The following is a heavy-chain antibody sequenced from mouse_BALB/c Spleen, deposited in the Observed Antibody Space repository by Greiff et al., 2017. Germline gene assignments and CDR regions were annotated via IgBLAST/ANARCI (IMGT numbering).Heavy chain of an antibody. CDR1: GYTFTSYW. V-gene: IGHV1-87*01. J-gene: IGHJ2*01. Sequence: VQLQQSGAELARPGASVKLSCKASGYTFTSYWMQWVKQRPGQGLEWIGAIYPGDGDTRYTQKFKGKATLTADKSSSTAYMQLSSLASEDSAVYYCARSKYGNYYFDYWGQGTTLTVSS. D-gene: IGHD2-10*02. CDR3: ARSKYGNYYFDY. CDR2: IYPGDGDT.